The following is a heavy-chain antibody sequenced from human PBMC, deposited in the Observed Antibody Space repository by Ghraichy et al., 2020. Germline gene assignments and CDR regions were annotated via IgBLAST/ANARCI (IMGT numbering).Heavy chain of an antibody. J-gene: IGHJ5*02. Sequence: SETPSLTCIVSGGSMSDHYWAWIRQPPGKGLEWIGSVYYSVSPNYNPSLKSRVTISVDTSKNHFSLKLTSVAAADTAVYYCARQRWAAGSWFDPWGQGTLVTVSS. CDR2: VYYSVSP. V-gene: IGHV4-39*01. D-gene: IGHD6-13*01. CDR3: ARQRWAAGSWFDP. CDR1: GGSMSDHY.